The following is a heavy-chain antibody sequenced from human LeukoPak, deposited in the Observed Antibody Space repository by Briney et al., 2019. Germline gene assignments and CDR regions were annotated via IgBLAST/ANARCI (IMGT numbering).Heavy chain of an antibody. V-gene: IGHV4-59*12. Sequence: SETLSLTCTVSGGSISSYYWSWIRQPPGKGLEWIGYIYYSGSTNYNPSLKSRVTMSVDTSKNQFSLKLSSVTAADTAVYYCARERTAARNWFDPWGQGTLVTASS. CDR3: ARERTAARNWFDP. J-gene: IGHJ5*02. CDR1: GGSISSYY. CDR2: IYYSGST. D-gene: IGHD6-6*01.